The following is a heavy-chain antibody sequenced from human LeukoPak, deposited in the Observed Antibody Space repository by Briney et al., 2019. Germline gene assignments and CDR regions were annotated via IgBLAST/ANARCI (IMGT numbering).Heavy chain of an antibody. V-gene: IGHV3-48*04. CDR3: ARENGSSSWYSGELAYNWFDP. D-gene: IGHD6-13*01. J-gene: IGHJ5*02. CDR1: GFTFSSYS. CDR2: ISSSSSTI. Sequence: QSGGSLRLSCAASGFTFSSYSMNWVRQAPGKGLEWVSYISSSSSTIYYADSVKGRFTISRDNAKNSLYLQMNSLRAEDTAVYYCARENGSSSWYSGELAYNWFDPWGQGTLVTVSS.